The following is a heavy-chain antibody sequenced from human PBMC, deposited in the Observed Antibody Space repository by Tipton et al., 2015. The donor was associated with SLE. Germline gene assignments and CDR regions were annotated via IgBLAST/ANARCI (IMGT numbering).Heavy chain of an antibody. Sequence: TLSLTCTVSGGSISSTNQYWVWIRQPPGKGLEWLGYVFHTGSTNYNPSLNGRVTMSVDTSKNQFSLRLKSVTTADTAVYYCARARPLFNWFDPWGQGTLVIVSS. V-gene: IGHV4-61*05. J-gene: IGHJ5*02. CDR3: ARARPLFNWFDP. CDR1: GGSISSTNQY. D-gene: IGHD3-3*01. CDR2: VFHTGST.